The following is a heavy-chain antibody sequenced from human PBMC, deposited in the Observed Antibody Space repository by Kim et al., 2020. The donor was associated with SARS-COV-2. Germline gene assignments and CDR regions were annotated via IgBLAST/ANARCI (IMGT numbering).Heavy chain of an antibody. CDR2: INHSGST. J-gene: IGHJ4*01. CDR1: GGSFSGYY. CDR3: ARTGVLRYFDWSRPIDY. Sequence: SETLSLTCAVYGGSFSGYYWSWIRQPPGKGLEWIGEINHSGSTNYNPSLKSRVTISVDTSKNQFSLKLSSVTAADTAVYYCARTGVLRYFDWSRPIDYWG. D-gene: IGHD3-9*01. V-gene: IGHV4-34*01.